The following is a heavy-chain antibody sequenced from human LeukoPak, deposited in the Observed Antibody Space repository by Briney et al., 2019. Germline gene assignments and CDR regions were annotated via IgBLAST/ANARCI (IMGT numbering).Heavy chain of an antibody. J-gene: IGHJ4*02. Sequence: PGGSLRLSCAASGFTFSSYAMHWVRQAPGKGLEWVAVISYDGSNKYYADSVKGRFTISRDNSKNTLYLQMNSLRAEDTAVYYCARVPYDILTGYDYWGQGTLVTVSS. CDR2: ISYDGSNK. CDR1: GFTFSSYA. D-gene: IGHD3-9*01. CDR3: ARVPYDILTGYDY. V-gene: IGHV3-30*04.